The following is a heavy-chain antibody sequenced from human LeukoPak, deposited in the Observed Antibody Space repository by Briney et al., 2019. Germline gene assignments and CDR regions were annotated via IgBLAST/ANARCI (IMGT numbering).Heavy chain of an antibody. J-gene: IGHJ4*02. D-gene: IGHD3-22*01. CDR2: INHSGST. CDR3: ARLTGYMIEDSFDY. Sequence: SETLPLTCAVYGGSFSGYYWSWIRQPPGKGLEWIGEINHSGSTNYNLSLKSRVTISVDTSKNQFSLKLRSVTAADTAVYYCARLTGYMIEDSFDYWGQGTLVTVSS. CDR1: GGSFSGYY. V-gene: IGHV4-34*01.